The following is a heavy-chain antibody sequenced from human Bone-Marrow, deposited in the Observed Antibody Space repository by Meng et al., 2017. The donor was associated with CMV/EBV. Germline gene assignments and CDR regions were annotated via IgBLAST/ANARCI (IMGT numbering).Heavy chain of an antibody. Sequence: GGSLRPSCAATGFNFDDYGMSWVRQGPGKGLEWVSGINWNGGHTDYTDSVKGRFTISRDNAKNPLYLQMNSLRAEDTAVYYCARDRGCSSTSCYTLNGMDVWGQGTTVTVSS. CDR1: GFNFDDYG. D-gene: IGHD2-2*02. CDR3: ARDRGCSSTSCYTLNGMDV. V-gene: IGHV3-20*04. CDR2: INWNGGHT. J-gene: IGHJ6*02.